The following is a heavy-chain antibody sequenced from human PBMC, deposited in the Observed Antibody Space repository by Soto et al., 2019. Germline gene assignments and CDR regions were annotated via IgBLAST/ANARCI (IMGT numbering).Heavy chain of an antibody. CDR1: GFNFSSYA. J-gene: IGHJ4*02. CDR3: AKRNYGSEFDY. D-gene: IGHD3-10*01. V-gene: IGHV3-23*01. CDR2: ISGSGGST. Sequence: EVQLLESGGGLVEPGGSLRLSCAASGFNFSSYAMNWVRQAPGKGLEWVSVISGSGGSTYYADSVKGRFTIPRDNSKNRLYLQINSLRAEDTTVYYCAKRNYGSEFDYWGQASMVTVSS.